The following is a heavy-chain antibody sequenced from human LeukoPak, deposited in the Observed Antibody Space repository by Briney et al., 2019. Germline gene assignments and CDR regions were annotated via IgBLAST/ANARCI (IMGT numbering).Heavy chain of an antibody. J-gene: IGHJ4*02. CDR2: INPNSGDT. CDR1: GYTFTGPY. CDR3: ARTVYYDSSGYYFG. Sequence: ASVKVSCKASGYTFTGPYMHWVRQAPGQGLEWMGWINPNSGDTNYAQKLQGRVTMTTDTSTSTAYMELRSLRSDDTAVYYCARTVYYDSSGYYFGWGQGTLVTVSS. D-gene: IGHD3-22*01. V-gene: IGHV1-2*02.